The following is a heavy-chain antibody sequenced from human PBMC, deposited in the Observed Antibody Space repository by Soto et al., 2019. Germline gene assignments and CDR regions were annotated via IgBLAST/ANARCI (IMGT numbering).Heavy chain of an antibody. D-gene: IGHD5-18*01. CDR1: GGSISTYY. J-gene: IGHJ5*02. CDR3: ARAPRAMANPNWFDP. Sequence: SETLSLTCTVSGGSISTYYWNWIRQSPGRGLEWIGYIYYSGTTNYNPSLKSRVIISVDTSKNQFSLKLSSVTAADTAVYYCARAPRAMANPNWFDPWGQGTPVTV. CDR2: IYYSGTT. V-gene: IGHV4-59*01.